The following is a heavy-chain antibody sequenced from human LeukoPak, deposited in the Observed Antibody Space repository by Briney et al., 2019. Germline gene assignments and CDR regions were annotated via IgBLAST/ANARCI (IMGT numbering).Heavy chain of an antibody. D-gene: IGHD2-2*01. CDR3: ARLKCISTTCPSRYVMDV. Sequence: SETLSLTGGVSGGSISSYYWGWIGQPPGKGLDYFGNINYSGSTNYNPSLKSRVTISVDTSKDQFSLNLTSVTAADTAVYYCARLKCISTTCPSRYVMDVWGQGTTVTVSS. CDR2: INYSGST. J-gene: IGHJ6*02. CDR1: GGSISSYY. V-gene: IGHV4-59*01.